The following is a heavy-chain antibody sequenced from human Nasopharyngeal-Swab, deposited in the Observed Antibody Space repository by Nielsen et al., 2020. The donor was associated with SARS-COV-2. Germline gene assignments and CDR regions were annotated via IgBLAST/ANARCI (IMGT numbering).Heavy chain of an antibody. Sequence: GESLKISCTTSGFTFGDYAMSWVRQAPGKGLEWVGFIRSEANGGTAEYAVSVEGRFSISRDDSKSIAYLQMNSLKTEDTAVYYCTGYRTIFYWGQGTLVTVSS. CDR2: IRSEANGGTA. J-gene: IGHJ4*02. CDR3: TGYRTIFY. V-gene: IGHV3-49*04. CDR1: GFTFGDYA. D-gene: IGHD3-16*02.